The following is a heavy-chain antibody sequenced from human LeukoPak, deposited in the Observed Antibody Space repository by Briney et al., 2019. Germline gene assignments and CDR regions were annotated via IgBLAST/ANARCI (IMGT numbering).Heavy chain of an antibody. CDR3: ARGGTCYYDSSGYPSLDY. CDR1: GGTFSSYA. J-gene: IGHJ4*02. Sequence: SVKVSCKASGGTFSSYAISWVRQAPGQGLEWMGRIIPILGIANYAQKFQGRVTITADKSTSTAYMELSSLRSEDTAVYYCARGGTCYYDSSGYPSLDYWGQGTLVTVSS. D-gene: IGHD3-22*01. CDR2: IIPILGIA. V-gene: IGHV1-69*04.